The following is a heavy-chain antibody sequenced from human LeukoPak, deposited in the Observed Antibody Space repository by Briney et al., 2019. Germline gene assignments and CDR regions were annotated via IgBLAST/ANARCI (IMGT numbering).Heavy chain of an antibody. CDR2: ISSSGSTI. CDR1: GFTISSYE. D-gene: IGHD3-16*01. CDR3: ARPFFRLGLDY. J-gene: IGHJ4*02. V-gene: IGHV3-48*03. Sequence: GGSLRLSCAASGFTISSYEMNWLRQAPGKGLEWVSYISSSGSTIYYADSVKGRFTISRDNAKNSLYLQMKSLRAEDTAVYYCARPFFRLGLDYWGQGALVTVSS.